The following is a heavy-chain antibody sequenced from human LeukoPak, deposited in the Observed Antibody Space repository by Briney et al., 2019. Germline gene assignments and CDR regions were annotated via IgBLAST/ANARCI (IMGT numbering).Heavy chain of an antibody. V-gene: IGHV4-59*01. CDR3: ARGRSNYYGMDV. D-gene: IGHD1-26*01. CDR2: IYYSGST. J-gene: IGHJ6*02. Sequence: SETLSLTCTVSGGSISSYYWSWIRQPPGKGLEWIGYIYYSGSTNYNPSLKSRVTISVDTSKNQFSLKLSSVTAADTAVYYCARGRSNYYGMDVWGQGTTVTVSS. CDR1: GGSISSYY.